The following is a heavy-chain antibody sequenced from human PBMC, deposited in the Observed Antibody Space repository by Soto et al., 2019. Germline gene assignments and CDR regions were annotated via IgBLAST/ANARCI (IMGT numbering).Heavy chain of an antibody. CDR3: ARDHPLSNITPTPPDY. Sequence: GGSLRLSCAASGFTFSSYSMNWVRQAPGKGLEWVSYISSSSSTIYYADSVKGRFTISRDNAKNSLYLQMNSLRAEDTAVYYCARDHPLSNITPTPPDYWGQGTLVTVSS. J-gene: IGHJ4*02. D-gene: IGHD1-20*01. CDR1: GFTFSSYS. CDR2: ISSSSSTI. V-gene: IGHV3-48*04.